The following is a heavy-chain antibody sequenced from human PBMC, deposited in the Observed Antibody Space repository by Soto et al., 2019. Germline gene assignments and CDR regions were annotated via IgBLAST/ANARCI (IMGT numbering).Heavy chain of an antibody. V-gene: IGHV3-30-3*01. CDR3: ARDFNVDI. J-gene: IGHJ6*02. CDR2: ISYDGSNK. Sequence: XGSLGRSCAASGCSRSSQDMHWARQAPGKGLEWVAVISYDGSNKYYADSVKGRFTISRDNSKTTLYLQMNSLRAEDTRVYYCARDFNVDICCRETTLTVFS. CDR1: GCSRSSQD.